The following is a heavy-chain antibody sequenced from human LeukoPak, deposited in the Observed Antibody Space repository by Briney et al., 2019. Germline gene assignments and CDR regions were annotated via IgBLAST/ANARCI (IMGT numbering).Heavy chain of an antibody. CDR2: INPNSGGT. J-gene: IGHJ6*03. V-gene: IGHV1-2*02. D-gene: IGHD1-26*01. CDR3: ARGMGATISYYHYYIDV. CDR1: GYTFTSYD. Sequence: ASVKVSCKASGYTFTSYDINWVRQATGQGLEWMGWINPNSGGTNYAQKFQGRVTMTRDTSISTAYMELSRLRSEDTAVYYCARGMGATISYYHYYIDVWGKGTTVTVSS.